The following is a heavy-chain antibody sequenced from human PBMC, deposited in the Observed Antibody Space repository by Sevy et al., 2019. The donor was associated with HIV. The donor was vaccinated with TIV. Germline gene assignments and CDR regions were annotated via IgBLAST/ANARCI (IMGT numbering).Heavy chain of an antibody. CDR1: GYTLTKLP. J-gene: IGHJ6*02. CDR2: FDPEDGET. D-gene: IGHD3-3*01. Sequence: ASVKVSCKVSGYTLTKLPMHWVRQAPGKGLEWMGGFDPEDGETIYAQRFQGRVTMTEDTSTDTAYMELSSLRSEDTAVYYCATLDFWSENPFYGTDVWGQGTTVNVSS. CDR3: ATLDFWSENPFYGTDV. V-gene: IGHV1-24*01.